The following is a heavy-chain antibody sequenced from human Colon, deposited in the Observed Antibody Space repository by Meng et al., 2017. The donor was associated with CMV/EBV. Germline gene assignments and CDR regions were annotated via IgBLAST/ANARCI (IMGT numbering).Heavy chain of an antibody. J-gene: IGHJ3*02. CDR1: GFTVSSNY. CDR3: ARRLPRGRAFDI. V-gene: IGHV3-53*01. CDR2: IYSGGST. D-gene: IGHD2-15*01. Sequence: GESLKISCAASGFTVSSNYMSWVRQAPGKGLEWVSVIYSGGSTYYADSVKGRFTISRDNSKNTLYLQMNSLRAEDTAVYYCARRLPRGRAFDIWGQGTMVTVSS.